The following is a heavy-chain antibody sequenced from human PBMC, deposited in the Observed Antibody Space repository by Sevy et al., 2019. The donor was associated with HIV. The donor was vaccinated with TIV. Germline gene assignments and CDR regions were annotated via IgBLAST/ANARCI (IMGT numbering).Heavy chain of an antibody. CDR2: IYYSGST. J-gene: IGHJ4*02. CDR1: GGSINNYF. D-gene: IGHD6-13*01. V-gene: IGHV4-59*01. CDR3: ARESIGAVGDFDY. Sequence: SETLSLTCTVSGGSINNYFWSWIRQPPGKGLGWIGYIYYSGSTNYNPSLKSRVTISVDTSKNQLSLKLSSVTAADTAVYYCARESIGAVGDFDYWGQGTLVTVSS.